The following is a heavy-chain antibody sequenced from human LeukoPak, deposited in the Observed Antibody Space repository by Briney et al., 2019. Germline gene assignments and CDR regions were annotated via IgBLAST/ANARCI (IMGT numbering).Heavy chain of an antibody. CDR3: ARVHDSKWTQYYYYMDV. V-gene: IGHV1-18*01. D-gene: IGHD3/OR15-3a*01. J-gene: IGHJ6*03. CDR2: STTHNGNA. Sequence: GASVKVSCKASGYTITNYHITWVRQAPGQGLEWMGWSTTHNGNAYYAQKFQDRVTMTIDIFTNTAYMELRSLRSDDTAVYFCARVHDSKWTQYYYYMDVWGKGTTVTVSS. CDR1: GYTITNYH.